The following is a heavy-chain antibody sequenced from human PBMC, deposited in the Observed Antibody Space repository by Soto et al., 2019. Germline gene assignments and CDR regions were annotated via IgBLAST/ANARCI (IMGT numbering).Heavy chain of an antibody. J-gene: IGHJ4*02. D-gene: IGHD3-22*01. CDR2: ISAYNGNT. CDR1: GYTFTSYG. CDR3: ARDHSYYYDSSGYPAGYYFDY. V-gene: IGHV1-18*01. Sequence: GASVKVSCKASGYTFTSYGISWVRQAPGQGLEWMGWISAYNGNTNYAQKFQGRVTITADESTSTAYMELSSLRSEDTAVYYCARDHSYYYDSSGYPAGYYFDYWGQGTLVTVSS.